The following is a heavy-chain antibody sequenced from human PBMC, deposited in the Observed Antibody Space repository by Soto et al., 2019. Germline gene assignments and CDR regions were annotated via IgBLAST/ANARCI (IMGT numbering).Heavy chain of an antibody. V-gene: IGHV2-5*05. CDR2: IYWYDEK. D-gene: IGHD3-10*01. CDR1: GFSLTTSGVG. J-gene: IGHJ5*01. Sequence: QITLKESGPTLVKPTQPLTLTCTFSGFSLTTSGVGVGGIRQPPGKALEWLALIYWYDEKCYGPSTKSRITMTKDTSRNQVVPTMTNMDPVDTATYYCAHRDGFGEFDSWGQGTLVTVSS. CDR3: AHRDGFGEFDS.